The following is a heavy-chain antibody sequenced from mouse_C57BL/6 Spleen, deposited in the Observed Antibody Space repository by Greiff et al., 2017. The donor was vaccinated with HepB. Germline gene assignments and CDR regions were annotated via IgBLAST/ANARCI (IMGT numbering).Heavy chain of an antibody. CDR3: ARLGSSPHYYAMDY. D-gene: IGHD1-1*01. CDR1: GYTFTSYG. CDR2: IYPRSGNT. J-gene: IGHJ4*01. V-gene: IGHV1-81*01. Sequence: QVQLQQSGAELARPGASVKLSCKASGYTFTSYGISWVKQRTGQGLEWIGEIYPRSGNTYYNEKFKGKATLTADKSSSTAYMELRSLTSEDSAVYFCARLGSSPHYYAMDYWGQGTSVTVSS.